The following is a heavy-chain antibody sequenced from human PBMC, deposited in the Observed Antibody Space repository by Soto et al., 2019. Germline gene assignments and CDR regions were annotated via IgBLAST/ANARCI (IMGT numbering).Heavy chain of an antibody. CDR3: ARHVPAAGYYYGLDV. V-gene: IGHV1-69*12. Sequence: QVQLVQSGAEVKKPGSSVKVSCKASRGTFSSYAISWVRQAPGQGLEWMGGIIPIFGTANYAQKFQGRVTITADESTSTAYMELSSLRSEDTAVSYCARHVPAAGYYYGLDVWGQGTTVTVSS. CDR2: IIPIFGTA. J-gene: IGHJ6*02. D-gene: IGHD2-2*01. CDR1: RGTFSSYA.